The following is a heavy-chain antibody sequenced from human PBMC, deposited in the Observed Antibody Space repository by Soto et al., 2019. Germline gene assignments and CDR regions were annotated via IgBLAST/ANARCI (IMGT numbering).Heavy chain of an antibody. CDR2: IVPTFGNA. CDR1: GSTFSSYG. CDR3: EAGYCSSGSCFDF. J-gene: IGHJ4*02. Sequence: QVHLVQSGAEVKKPGSSVKVSCKASGSTFSSYGFSWVRQAPGQGLEFMGRIVPTFGNANYAQRFQGRLTLAGDESRSIVFMELSSLTNEDTAIYYCEAGYCSSGSCFDFWGQGTQVTVAS. V-gene: IGHV1-69*18. D-gene: IGHD2-2*03.